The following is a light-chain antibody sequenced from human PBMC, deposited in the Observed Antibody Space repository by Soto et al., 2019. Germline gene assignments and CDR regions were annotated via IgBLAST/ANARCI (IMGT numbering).Light chain of an antibody. CDR1: QSVSNF. V-gene: IGKV3-11*01. Sequence: EIVLTQSPATLSLSPGERATLSCRASQSVSNFLAWYQQKPGQAPRLLMSDASNRATGIPGRFSVSGSATHFRVTISSQQPEAYADSYIQLRRNWPRTFGPGTQGE. CDR3: QLRRNWPRT. J-gene: IGKJ1*01. CDR2: DAS.